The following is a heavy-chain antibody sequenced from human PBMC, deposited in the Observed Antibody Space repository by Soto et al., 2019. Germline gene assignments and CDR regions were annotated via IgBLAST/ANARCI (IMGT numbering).Heavy chain of an antibody. V-gene: IGHV4-30-4*01. Sequence: PSETLSLTCTVSGGSISSGDYYWSWIRQPPGKGLEWIGYIYYSGSTYYNPSLKSRVTISVDTSKNQFSLKLSSVTAADTAVYYCASEPPSYCSGGSCYSGPFSSWGQGTLVTVSS. CDR1: GGSISSGDYY. CDR2: IYYSGST. CDR3: ASEPPSYCSGGSCYSGPFSS. D-gene: IGHD2-15*01. J-gene: IGHJ5*02.